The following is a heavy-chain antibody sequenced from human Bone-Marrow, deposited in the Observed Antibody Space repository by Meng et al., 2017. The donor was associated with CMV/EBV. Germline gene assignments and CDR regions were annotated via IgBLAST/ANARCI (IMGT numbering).Heavy chain of an antibody. J-gene: IGHJ5*02. CDR1: GGSFSGYY. CDR3: ATVGLGMNWFDP. V-gene: IGHV4-34*01. Sequence: QVQLQESGPGLVKPSETLSLTCAVYGGSFSGYYWSWIRQPPGKGLEWIAEINHSGNTNYNPSLKSRVTISVDTSKNQFSLKLSSVTAADTAVYYCATVGLGMNWFDPWGQGTLVTVSS. CDR2: INHSGNT.